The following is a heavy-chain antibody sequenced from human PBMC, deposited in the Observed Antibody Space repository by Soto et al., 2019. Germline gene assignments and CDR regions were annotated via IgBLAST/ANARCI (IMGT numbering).Heavy chain of an antibody. J-gene: IGHJ6*02. D-gene: IGHD2-15*01. CDR3: ATSFVAATPYYYYYGMDV. CDR1: GFTFSSYA. CDR2: ISGSGGST. V-gene: IGHV3-23*01. Sequence: GGSLRLSCAASGFTFSSYAMSWVRQAPWKGLEWVSAISGSGGSTYYADSVKGRFTISRDNAKNTLYLQMNSLRAEDTAVYYCATSFVAATPYYYYYGMDVWGQGTTVTVAS.